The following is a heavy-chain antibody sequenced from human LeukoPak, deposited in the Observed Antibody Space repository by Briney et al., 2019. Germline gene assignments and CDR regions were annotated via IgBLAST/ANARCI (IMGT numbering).Heavy chain of an antibody. J-gene: IGHJ4*02. CDR2: ISGSGGST. CDR1: GFTFSSYA. Sequence: PGGSLRLSCAASGFTFSSYAMSWVRQAPGKGLEWVSAISGSGGSTYYADSVKGRFTISRDNSKNTLYLQMNSLRAEDTAVYYCAKSSPPRDILTGPLVGWGQGTLVTVSS. CDR3: AKSSPPRDILTGPLVG. D-gene: IGHD3-9*01. V-gene: IGHV3-23*01.